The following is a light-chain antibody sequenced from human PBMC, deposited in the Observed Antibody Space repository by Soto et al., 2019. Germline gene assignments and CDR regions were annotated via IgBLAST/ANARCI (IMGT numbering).Light chain of an antibody. CDR1: QVLGTN. V-gene: IGKV3-20*01. Sequence: EIVLTQSPVTLSLSPGERATLSCRASQVLGTNLAWYQQKPGQAPRLLIYGASTRATGIPDRFSGSGSGTDFTLTISRLEPEDFAVYYCQQYDSSPRTFGQGTKVDIK. CDR2: GAS. J-gene: IGKJ1*01. CDR3: QQYDSSPRT.